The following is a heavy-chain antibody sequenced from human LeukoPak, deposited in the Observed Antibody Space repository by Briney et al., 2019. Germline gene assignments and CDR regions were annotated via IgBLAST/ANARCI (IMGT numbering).Heavy chain of an antibody. Sequence: ASVKVSCKASGYTFTSYGISWVRQAPGQGLEWMGWISAYNGNTNYAQKFQGRVTMTRDTSISTAYMKLSRLRSDDTAVYYCARGYCSGGSCYTSGVWFDPWGQGTLVTVSS. CDR2: ISAYNGNT. CDR3: ARGYCSGGSCYTSGVWFDP. V-gene: IGHV1-18*01. CDR1: GYTFTSYG. D-gene: IGHD2-15*01. J-gene: IGHJ5*02.